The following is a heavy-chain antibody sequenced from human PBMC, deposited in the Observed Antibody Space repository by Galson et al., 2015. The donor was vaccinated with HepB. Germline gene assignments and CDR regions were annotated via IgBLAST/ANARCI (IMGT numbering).Heavy chain of an antibody. CDR3: AKDDTMYSSGLDSSRY. V-gene: IGHV3-23*01. CDR1: GFTFSSYA. D-gene: IGHD6-19*01. CDR2: ISGSGGST. J-gene: IGHJ4*02. Sequence: SLRLSCAASGFTFSSYAMSWVRQAPGKGLEWVSAISGSGGSTYYADSVKGRFTISRDNSKNTLYLQMNSLRAEDTAVYYCAKDDTMYSSGLDSSRYWGQGTLVTVSS.